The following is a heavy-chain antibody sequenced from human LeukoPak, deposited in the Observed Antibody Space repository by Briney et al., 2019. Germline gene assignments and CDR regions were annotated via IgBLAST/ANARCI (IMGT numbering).Heavy chain of an antibody. CDR2: ITWNSGSI. CDR1: GFTFDDYA. D-gene: IGHD6-19*01. V-gene: IGHV3-9*01. J-gene: IGHJ4*02. Sequence: GGSLRLSCAASGFTFDDYAMHWVRQAPGKGLEWVSGITWNSGSIGYADSVEGRFTISSDNAGNSLYLQMNSLRAEGTALYYCAKGRGWYSPDYWGQGTLVTVSS. CDR3: AKGRGWYSPDY.